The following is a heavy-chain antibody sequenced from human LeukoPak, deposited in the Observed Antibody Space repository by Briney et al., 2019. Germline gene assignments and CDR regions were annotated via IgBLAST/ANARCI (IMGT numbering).Heavy chain of an antibody. J-gene: IGHJ4*02. CDR2: IYYSGST. V-gene: IGHV4-39*01. CDR1: GGSISSSSYY. Sequence: SETLSLTCTVSGGSISSSSYYWGWIRQPPGKGLEWIGSIYYSGSTYYIPSLKSRVTISVDTSKNQFSLKLSSVTAADTAVYYCARRTSGKGKIYFDYWGQGTLVTVSS. CDR3: ARRTSGKGKIYFDY.